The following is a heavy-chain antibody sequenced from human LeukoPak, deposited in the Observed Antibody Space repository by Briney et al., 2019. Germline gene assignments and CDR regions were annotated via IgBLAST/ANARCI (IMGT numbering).Heavy chain of an antibody. CDR2: ISGSGGST. CDR3: AKNGVAGTYYYGMDV. V-gene: IGHV3-23*01. D-gene: IGHD6-19*01. J-gene: IGHJ6*02. CDR1: GFTFSSYA. Sequence: GGSLRLSCAASGFTFSSYAMSWVRQAPGKGLEWVSAISGSGGSTYYADSVKGRFTIYRDNSKNPLYLQMNSLRAEDTAVYYCAKNGVAGTYYYGMDVWGQGTTVTVSS.